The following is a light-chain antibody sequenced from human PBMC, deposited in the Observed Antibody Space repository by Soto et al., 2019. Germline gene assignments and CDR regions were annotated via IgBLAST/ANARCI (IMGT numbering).Light chain of an antibody. J-gene: IGLJ3*02. CDR1: SSNIESNW. CDR2: NNN. Sequence: QSVVTQAPSVSGTPGQRVTISCSGSSSNIESNWVYWYQQLPGTAPKLLIYNNNQRPSGVPDRFSGSKSGTSASLAITGLQSEDEAAYYCQSYDSDLSAWVFGGGTKLTVL. V-gene: IGLV1-44*01. CDR3: QSYDSDLSAWV.